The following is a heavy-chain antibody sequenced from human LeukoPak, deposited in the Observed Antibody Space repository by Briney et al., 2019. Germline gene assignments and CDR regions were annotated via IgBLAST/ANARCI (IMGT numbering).Heavy chain of an antibody. CDR3: ARDLMATITRGSYEPHYYYGMDV. CDR2: INPSGGST. CDR1: GYTFTSYY. J-gene: IGHJ6*02. Sequence: ASVKVSCKASGYTFTSYYMHWVRQAPGQGLEWMGIINPSGGSTSYAQKFQGRVTMTRDTSTSTVYMELSSLRSEDTAVYYCARDLMATITRGSYEPHYYYGMDVWGQGTTVTVSS. V-gene: IGHV1-46*01. D-gene: IGHD5-12*01.